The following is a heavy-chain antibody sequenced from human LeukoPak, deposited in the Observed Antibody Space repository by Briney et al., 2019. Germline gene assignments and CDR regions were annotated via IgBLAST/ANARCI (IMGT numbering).Heavy chain of an antibody. CDR1: GFTFSNYA. D-gene: IGHD3-22*01. CDR2: ITGSGGST. CDR3: AKDRGRYYDSSGYYWGYYFDS. J-gene: IGHJ4*02. Sequence: GGSLRLSCAASGFTFSNYAVNWVRQAPGKGLEWVSTITGSGGSTFYADSVRGRFTISRDNSMDTLYLQMSSLRAEDTAVYYCAKDRGRYYDSSGYYWGYYFDSWGQGILVTVST. V-gene: IGHV3-23*01.